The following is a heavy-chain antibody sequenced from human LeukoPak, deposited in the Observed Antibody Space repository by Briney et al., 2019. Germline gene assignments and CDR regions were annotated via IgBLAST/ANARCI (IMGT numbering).Heavy chain of an antibody. Sequence: GASVKVSCKASGGTFSSYTIGWVRQAPGQGLEWMGRIIPILGIANYAQKFQGRVTITADKSTSTAYMELSSLRSEDTAVYYCARYGNYYDSSGYGFDYWGQGTLVTVSS. CDR1: GGTFSSYT. CDR2: IIPILGIA. J-gene: IGHJ4*02. V-gene: IGHV1-69*02. CDR3: ARYGNYYDSSGYGFDY. D-gene: IGHD3-22*01.